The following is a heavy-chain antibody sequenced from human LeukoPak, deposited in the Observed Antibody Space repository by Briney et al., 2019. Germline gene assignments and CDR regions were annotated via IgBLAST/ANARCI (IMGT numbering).Heavy chain of an antibody. Sequence: SETLSLTRTVSGGSVSSGSYYWSWIRQPPGKGLEWIGYIYYSGSTNYNPSLKSRVTISVDTSKNQFSLKLSSVTAADTAVYYCARSPNYYYYGMDVWGKGTTVTVSS. J-gene: IGHJ6*04. CDR2: IYYSGST. V-gene: IGHV4-61*01. CDR1: GGSVSSGSYY. CDR3: ARSPNYYYYGMDV.